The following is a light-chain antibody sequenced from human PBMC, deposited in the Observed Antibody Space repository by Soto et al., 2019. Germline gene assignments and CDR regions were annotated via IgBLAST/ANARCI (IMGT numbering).Light chain of an antibody. J-gene: IGLJ2*01. CDR1: SSDIGLYNY. V-gene: IGLV2-14*01. CDR3: TSYTNSNTLI. Sequence: QSALTQPASVSGAPGQSVTISCTGTSSDIGLYNYGSWYQQHPAKAPQLMVYDVTHGPSGVSNRFSGSKSGNTASLTISGLLVEDEADYYCTSYTNSNTLIFGGGTKVTFL. CDR2: DVT.